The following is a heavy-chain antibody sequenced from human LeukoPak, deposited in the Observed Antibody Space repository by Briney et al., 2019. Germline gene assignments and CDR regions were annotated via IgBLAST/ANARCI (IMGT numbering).Heavy chain of an antibody. D-gene: IGHD6-19*01. CDR3: ARSSVAGRDWFDP. V-gene: IGHV4-34*01. Sequence: SETLSLTCAVYGGSFSGYYWSWIRQPPGKGLEWIGEINHSGSTNYNPSLKSRVTISVGTSKNQFSLMLSSVTAADTAVYYCARSSVAGRDWFDPWGQGTLVTVSS. CDR1: GGSFSGYY. CDR2: INHSGST. J-gene: IGHJ5*02.